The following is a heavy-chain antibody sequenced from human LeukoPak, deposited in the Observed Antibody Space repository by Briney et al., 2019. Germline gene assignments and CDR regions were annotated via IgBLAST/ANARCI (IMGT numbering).Heavy chain of an antibody. CDR2: IYYSGST. CDR1: GGSISSSSYY. Sequence: SETLSLTCTVSGGSISSSSYYWGWIRQPPGKGLEWIGSIYYSGSTYYNPSLKSRVTISVDTSKNQFSLKLSSVTAADTAVYHCARGRPPHYGMDVWGQGTTVTVSS. V-gene: IGHV4-39*01. J-gene: IGHJ6*02. CDR3: ARGRPPHYGMDV.